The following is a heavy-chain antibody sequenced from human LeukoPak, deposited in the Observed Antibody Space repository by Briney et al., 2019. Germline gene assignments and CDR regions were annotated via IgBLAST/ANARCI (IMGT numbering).Heavy chain of an antibody. CDR1: GVTFRNYG. J-gene: IGHJ4*02. V-gene: IGHV3-33*06. Sequence: GGSLRLSCAASGVTFRNYGMHWVRQAPGKGLEWVAVIWSAENNKYYADSVQGRFTISRDNSKNTVLLQMNSLRAEDTAVYYCAKDDDVSNRYSRFDNWGQGTLVTVSS. D-gene: IGHD3-16*02. CDR2: IWSAENNK. CDR3: AKDDDVSNRYSRFDN.